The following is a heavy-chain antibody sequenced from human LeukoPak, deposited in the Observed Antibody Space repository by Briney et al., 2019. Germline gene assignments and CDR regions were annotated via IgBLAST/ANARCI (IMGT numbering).Heavy chain of an antibody. CDR2: ISYDGSNK. Sequence: PGRSLRLSCAASGFTFSSYAMHWVRQAPGKGLEWVAVISYDGSNKYYADSVKGRFTISRDNSKNTLYLQMNSLRAEDTAVYYCARDRWFGELSPFEYWGQGTLVTVSS. D-gene: IGHD3-10*01. J-gene: IGHJ4*02. CDR3: ARDRWFGELSPFEY. CDR1: GFTFSSYA. V-gene: IGHV3-30-3*01.